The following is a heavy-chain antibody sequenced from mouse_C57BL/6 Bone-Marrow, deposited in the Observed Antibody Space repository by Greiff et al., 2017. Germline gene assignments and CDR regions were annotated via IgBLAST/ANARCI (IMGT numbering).Heavy chain of an antibody. J-gene: IGHJ3*01. CDR1: GYSFTGYW. D-gene: IGHD2-3*01. CDR3: AREGIYDGYLAWFAY. CDR2: ILPGSGST. Sequence: VKLMESGAELMKPGASVKLSCKATGYSFTGYWIEWVKQRPGHGLEWIGEILPGSGSTNYNEKFKGKATFPAETSSNPAYMQLSSLTTEDSAIYYCAREGIYDGYLAWFAYWGQGTLVTVSA. V-gene: IGHV1-9*01.